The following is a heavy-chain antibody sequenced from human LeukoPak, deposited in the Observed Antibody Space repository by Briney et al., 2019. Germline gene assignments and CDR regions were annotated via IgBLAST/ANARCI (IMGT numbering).Heavy chain of an antibody. Sequence: PGGSLRLSCAASGFTFSSYTMNWVRQAPGKGLEWVSSISSSSDYIYYPDSVKGRFTISRDNAKNSLYLQMNDLRADDTAVYYCASDRIVVVPATIGAGYYYYYGMDVWGQGTTVTVSS. D-gene: IGHD2-2*01. CDR3: ASDRIVVVPATIGAGYYYYYGMDV. V-gene: IGHV3-21*01. CDR1: GFTFSSYT. J-gene: IGHJ6*02. CDR2: ISSSSDYI.